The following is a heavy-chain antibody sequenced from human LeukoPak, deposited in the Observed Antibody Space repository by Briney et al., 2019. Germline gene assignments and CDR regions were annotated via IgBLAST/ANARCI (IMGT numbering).Heavy chain of an antibody. D-gene: IGHD2-2*01. J-gene: IGHJ6*02. CDR3: ARHGGYCSSTSCYYYYGMDV. V-gene: IGHV5-51*01. CDR1: GYSFTSCW. Sequence: GESLKISCKGSGYSFTSCWIGWVRQMPGKGLEWMGIIYPGDSDTRYSPSFQGQVTISADKSISTAYLQWSSLKASDTAMYYCARHGGYCSSTSCYYYYGMDVWGQGTTVT. CDR2: IYPGDSDT.